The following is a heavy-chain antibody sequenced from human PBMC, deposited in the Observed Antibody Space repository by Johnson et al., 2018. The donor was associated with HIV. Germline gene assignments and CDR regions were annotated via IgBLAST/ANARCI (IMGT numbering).Heavy chain of an antibody. CDR3: ARSPGEADAFDI. Sequence: QLVESGGGKVQPGRSLRLSCAASGYTFDDYAMHWVRQAPGKGLEWVSGFSWNSGSTFYADSVKGRFTISRDSSKNTLYLQMNSLRAEDTAMYYCARSPGEADAFDIWGQGTMVTVSS. J-gene: IGHJ3*02. D-gene: IGHD3-10*01. CDR2: FSWNSGST. V-gene: IGHV3-9*01. CDR1: GYTFDDYA.